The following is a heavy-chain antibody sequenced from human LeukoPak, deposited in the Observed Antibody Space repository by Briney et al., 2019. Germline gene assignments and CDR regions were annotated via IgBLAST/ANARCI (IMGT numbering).Heavy chain of an antibody. CDR1: GDSTSNFY. J-gene: IGHJ4*02. D-gene: IGHD3-16*02. V-gene: IGHV4-59*08. CDR2: IHYSGSS. Sequence: SETLSLTCTVSGDSTSNFYWNWIRQSPGKGLEWIGNIHYSGSSVYNPSLKSRGTISIDTSRRQFFLKLASVTAADTAVYYCARHYRSGGNFDYWGQGTLVTVSS. CDR3: ARHYRSGGNFDY.